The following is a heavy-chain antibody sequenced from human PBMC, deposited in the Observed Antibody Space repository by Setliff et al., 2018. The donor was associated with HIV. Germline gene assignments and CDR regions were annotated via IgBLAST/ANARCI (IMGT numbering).Heavy chain of an antibody. CDR3: ARGLGQQLGRFWYFDL. CDR2: IYYSGST. Sequence: PSETLSLTCTVSGGSISSHYWSWIRQPPGKGLEWIGTIYYSGSTYYNPSLKSRVTISVDTSKNQFSLKLSSVTAADTAVYYCARGLGQQLGRFWYFDLWGRGTLVTVSS. V-gene: IGHV4-59*04. D-gene: IGHD6-13*01. CDR1: GGSISSHY. J-gene: IGHJ2*01.